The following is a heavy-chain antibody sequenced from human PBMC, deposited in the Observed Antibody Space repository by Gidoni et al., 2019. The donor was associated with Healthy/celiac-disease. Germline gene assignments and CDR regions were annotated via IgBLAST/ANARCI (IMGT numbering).Heavy chain of an antibody. D-gene: IGHD3-22*01. V-gene: IGHV3-21*01. Sequence: EVQLVESVGGLVKPVVSLRLSCAASRFTFSRSSLNWFLQAPGKWLEWVSSISSSSSDIYYADSLKGRFTISRDNAKNSRYLQMNSLRAEDTAVYYCARDHLTYYYYSSGYMGDAFDIWGQGTMVTVSS. CDR3: ARDHLTYYYYSSGYMGDAFDI. CDR1: RFTFSRSS. J-gene: IGHJ3*02. CDR2: ISSSSSDI.